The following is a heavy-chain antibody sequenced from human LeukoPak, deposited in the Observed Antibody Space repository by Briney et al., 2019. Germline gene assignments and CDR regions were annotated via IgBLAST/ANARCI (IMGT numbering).Heavy chain of an antibody. D-gene: IGHD3-22*01. CDR2: VNPNNGNT. CDR1: GYTFTSYD. J-gene: IGHJ5*02. V-gene: IGHV1-8*01. Sequence: ASVTVSCKASGYTFTSYDLNWVLQATGQGLEWVAWVNPNNGNTAYAQKFQGRVTMTRNTSISTAYMELSSLGSEDTAVYYCARVVYDSSGYSANWFDPWGQGTLVTVSS. CDR3: ARVVYDSSGYSANWFDP.